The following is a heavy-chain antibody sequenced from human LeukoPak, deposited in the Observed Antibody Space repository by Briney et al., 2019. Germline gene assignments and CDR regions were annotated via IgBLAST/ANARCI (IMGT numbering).Heavy chain of an antibody. CDR2: ISAYNGKT. V-gene: IGHV1-18*01. Sequence: ASVKVSCKTSVHTFTSYGITWVRQAPGQGLEWMGWISAYNGKTDYARKLQERVTMTTDTSTSTAYMELRSLRSDDTAVYYCARCWSSDRGYCDYWGQGTLVTVSS. CDR1: VHTFTSYG. CDR3: ARCWSSDRGYCDY. J-gene: IGHJ4*02.